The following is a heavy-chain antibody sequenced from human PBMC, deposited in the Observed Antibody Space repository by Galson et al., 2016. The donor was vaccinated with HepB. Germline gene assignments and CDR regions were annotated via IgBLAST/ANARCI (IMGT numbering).Heavy chain of an antibody. CDR2: INPNNAGT. Sequence: SVKVSCKASGYTFTDYYMHWLRQAPGQGLEWMGWINPNNAGTNYAQKFQGWVTMTRDTSISTAYMELRRLKSDDTAVYYCARGPYYYDSSGPEAYYGLDVWGQGATVSVSS. J-gene: IGHJ6*02. CDR3: ARGPYYYDSSGPEAYYGLDV. CDR1: GYTFTDYY. D-gene: IGHD3-22*01. V-gene: IGHV1-2*04.